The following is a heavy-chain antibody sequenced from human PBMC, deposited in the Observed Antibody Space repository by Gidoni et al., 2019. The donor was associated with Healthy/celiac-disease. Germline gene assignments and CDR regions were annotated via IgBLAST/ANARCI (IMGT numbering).Heavy chain of an antibody. J-gene: IGHJ4*02. V-gene: IGHV3-30-3*01. D-gene: IGHD3-22*01. Sequence: QVQLVGSGGGVVQPGGSRRLSWAASGLHFSSYAMHWVRQAPGKGLEWVAVISYDGSNKYSADSVKGRFTISRDNSKNTLYLQMNSLRAEDTAVYYCARDFDSSGFALTFDYWGQGTLVTVSS. CDR3: ARDFDSSGFALTFDY. CDR1: GLHFSSYA. CDR2: ISYDGSNK.